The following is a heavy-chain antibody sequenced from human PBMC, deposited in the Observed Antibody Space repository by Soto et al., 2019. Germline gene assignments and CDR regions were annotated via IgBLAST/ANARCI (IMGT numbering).Heavy chain of an antibody. Sequence: GGSLRLSCAVSGFTFSSYWMSWVRQAPGKGLEWVANIHQDGSEKYYVDSVQGRFTISRDNAKNSLYLQMNSLRAEDTAVYYCARGYNNALDYWGQGTLVTVSS. CDR3: ARGYNNALDY. V-gene: IGHV3-7*01. CDR2: IHQDGSEK. D-gene: IGHD1-20*01. CDR1: GFTFSSYW. J-gene: IGHJ4*02.